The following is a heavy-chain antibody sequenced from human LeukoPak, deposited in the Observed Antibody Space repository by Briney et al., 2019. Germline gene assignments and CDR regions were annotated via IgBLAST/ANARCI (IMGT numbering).Heavy chain of an antibody. CDR1: GFTFSSYA. CDR3: AKNGPDTYYDSSGYYHY. CDR2: ISGSGGST. Sequence: QSGGSLRLSWAASGFTFSSYAMSWVRQAQGKGLEWVSAISGSGGSTYYADSVKGRFTISRDNSKNTLYLQMNSLRAEDTAVYYCAKNGPDTYYDSSGYYHYWGQGTLVTVSS. V-gene: IGHV3-23*01. D-gene: IGHD3-22*01. J-gene: IGHJ4*02.